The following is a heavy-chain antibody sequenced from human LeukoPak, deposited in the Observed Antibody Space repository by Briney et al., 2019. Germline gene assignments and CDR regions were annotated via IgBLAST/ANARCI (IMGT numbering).Heavy chain of an antibody. CDR2: IYYSGST. V-gene: IGHV4-39*01. CDR1: GGSISSSSYY. CDR3: ARLRSDIVVVVAATVVFDP. Sequence: SETLSLTCTVSGGSISSSSYYWGWIRQPPGKGLEWIGSIYYSGSTYYNPSLKSRVTISVDTSKNQFSLKLSSVTAADTAVYYCARLRSDIVVVVAATVVFDPWGQGTLVTVSS. D-gene: IGHD2-15*01. J-gene: IGHJ5*02.